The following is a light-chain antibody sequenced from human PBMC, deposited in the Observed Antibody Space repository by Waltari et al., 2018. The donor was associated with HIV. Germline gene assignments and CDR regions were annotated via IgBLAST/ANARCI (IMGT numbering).Light chain of an antibody. CDR2: RNN. V-gene: IGLV1-47*01. CDR1: SSNIGSNY. Sequence: QSVLTQPPSASGTPGQRVTISCSGSSSNIGSNYVYWYQQLPGTTPKLLIYRNNQWPSGVPDRVSGSKSGTSASLAISGLRSEDEADYYCAAWDDSLSGWVFGGGTKLTVL. CDR3: AAWDDSLSGWV. J-gene: IGLJ3*02.